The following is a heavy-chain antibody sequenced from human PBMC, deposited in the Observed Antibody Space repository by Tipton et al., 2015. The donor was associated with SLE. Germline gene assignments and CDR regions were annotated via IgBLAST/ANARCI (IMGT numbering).Heavy chain of an antibody. CDR3: ARQDLGRAATLTFDI. Sequence: TLSLPCHVAGGAIRNSPYYWAWIRQPPGKRLEWIGSVFDTGYTAYTPSLEGRMSISVDTSNNEFSLKRSSVTAADTAVYFCARQDLGRAATLTFDIWGLGTLVTVSS. CDR2: VFDTGYT. D-gene: IGHD6-25*01. CDR1: GGAIRNSPYY. V-gene: IGHV4-39*01. J-gene: IGHJ4*02.